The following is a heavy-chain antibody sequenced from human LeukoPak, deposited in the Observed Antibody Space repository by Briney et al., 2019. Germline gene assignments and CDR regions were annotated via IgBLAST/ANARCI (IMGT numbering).Heavy chain of an antibody. CDR3: ASLPKPTIAAPSDY. D-gene: IGHD6-13*01. J-gene: IGHJ4*02. CDR1: GGSISSGSYY. Sequence: SQTLSLTCTVSGGSISSGSYYWSWIRQPAGKGLEWIGRIYTSGSTNYNPSLKSRVTISVDTSKNQFSLKLSSVTAADTAVYYCASLPKPTIAAPSDYWGQGTLVTVSS. V-gene: IGHV4-61*02. CDR2: IYTSGST.